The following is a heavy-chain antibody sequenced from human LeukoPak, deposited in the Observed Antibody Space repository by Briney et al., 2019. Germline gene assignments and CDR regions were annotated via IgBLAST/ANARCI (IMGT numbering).Heavy chain of an antibody. CDR3: ARSLTMVRAYDY. Sequence: GGSLRLSCAASGFTFSSYGMHWVRQAPGKGLEWVTFIQYDGSNKYYADYVKGRFTISRDNSKNTVYLQMNSLRTEDTAVYYCARSLTMVRAYDYWGQGTLVTVSS. CDR1: GFTFSSYG. CDR2: IQYDGSNK. J-gene: IGHJ4*02. V-gene: IGHV3-30*02. D-gene: IGHD3-10*01.